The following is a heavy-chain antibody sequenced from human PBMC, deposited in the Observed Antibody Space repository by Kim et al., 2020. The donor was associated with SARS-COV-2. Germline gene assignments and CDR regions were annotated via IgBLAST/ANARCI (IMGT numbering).Heavy chain of an antibody. Sequence: ASVKVSCKASGYTFTSYDINWVRQATGQGLEWMGWMNPNSGNTGYAQKFQGRVTMTRNTSISTAYMELSSLRSEDTAVYYCAFFISHCSGGSCYYWFDPWGQGTLVTVSS. CDR2: MNPNSGNT. V-gene: IGHV1-8*01. J-gene: IGHJ5*02. CDR3: AFFISHCSGGSCYYWFDP. CDR1: GYTFTSYD. D-gene: IGHD2-15*01.